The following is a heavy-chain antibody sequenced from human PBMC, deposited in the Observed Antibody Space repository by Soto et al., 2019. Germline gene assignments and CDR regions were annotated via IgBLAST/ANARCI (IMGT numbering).Heavy chain of an antibody. CDR1: GFTFSSYA. J-gene: IGHJ5*02. V-gene: IGHV3-23*01. CDR3: AKDRVLRYFDWLLSDWFDP. Sequence: PGGSLSLSFAASGFTFSSYAMSWVRQAPGKGLEWVSAISGSGGSTYYADSVKGRFTTSRDNYTNTLYLQMNSRRAEDTAVYYCAKDRVLRYFDWLLSDWFDPWRQGTLVTVSS. CDR2: ISGSGGST. D-gene: IGHD3-9*01.